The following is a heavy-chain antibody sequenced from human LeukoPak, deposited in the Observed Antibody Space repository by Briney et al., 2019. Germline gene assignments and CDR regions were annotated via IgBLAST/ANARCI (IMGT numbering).Heavy chain of an antibody. J-gene: IGHJ4*02. CDR1: GYTFTSYY. D-gene: IGHD4-17*01. CDR2: INPSGGST. CDR3: ARVPTLTSDYGDYVLDY. V-gene: IGHV1-46*01. Sequence: AASVKVSCKASGYTFTSYYMHWVRQAPGQGLEWMGIINPSGGSTSYAQKFQGRVTMTRDTSTSTVYMELSSLRSEDTAVYYCARVPTLTSDYGDYVLDYWGQGTLVTVSS.